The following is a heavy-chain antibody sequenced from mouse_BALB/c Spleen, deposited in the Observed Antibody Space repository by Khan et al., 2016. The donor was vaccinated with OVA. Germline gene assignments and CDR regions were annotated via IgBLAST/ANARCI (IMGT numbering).Heavy chain of an antibody. V-gene: IGHV3-8*02. J-gene: IGHJ3*01. D-gene: IGHD1-1*01. CDR3: GCGLRGFAY. Sequence: EVQLQESGPSLVKPSQTLSLTCSVTGDSITSGYLTWIRKFPGNKLEYMGYISYCGNAYYNPSLKSRISITRDTSNNQYYLQFNSVTTEDTATYYGGCGLRGFAYWGQGTLVTVSA. CDR1: GDSITSGY. CDR2: ISYCGNA.